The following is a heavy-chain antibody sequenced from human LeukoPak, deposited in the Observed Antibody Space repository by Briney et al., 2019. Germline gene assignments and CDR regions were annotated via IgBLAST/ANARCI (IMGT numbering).Heavy chain of an antibody. J-gene: IGHJ6*02. V-gene: IGHV4-30-2*01. CDR3: ARAPRPANDYGDYYYYYGMDV. D-gene: IGHD4-17*01. CDR2: IYHSGST. CDR1: GGSISSGGYP. Sequence: SETLSLTCAVSGGSISSGGYPWSWIRQPAGKGLEWIGYIYHSGSTYYNPSLKSRVTISVDRSKNQFSLKLSSVTAADTAVYYCARAPRPANDYGDYYYYYGMDVWGQGTMVTVSS.